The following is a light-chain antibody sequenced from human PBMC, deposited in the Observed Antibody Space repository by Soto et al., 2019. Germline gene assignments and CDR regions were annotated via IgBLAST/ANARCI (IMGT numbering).Light chain of an antibody. Sequence: QSVLTQPASVSGSPGQSITISCTGTSSDVGAYNFVSWYQHHPVRAPKVIIYEVTIRPSGVSNRFSGSKSGNTASLTISGLQDEDEADYYCSSYTTSAPYVFGSGTKVTVL. CDR1: SSDVGAYNF. V-gene: IGLV2-14*01. CDR2: EVT. CDR3: SSYTTSAPYV. J-gene: IGLJ1*01.